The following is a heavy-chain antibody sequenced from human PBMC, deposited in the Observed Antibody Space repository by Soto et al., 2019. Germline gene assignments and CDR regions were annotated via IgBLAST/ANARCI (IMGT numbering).Heavy chain of an antibody. D-gene: IGHD2-15*01. CDR3: AKTGRDGSWFDP. CDR1: GFSLSTSGTR. V-gene: IGHV2-70*04. Sequence: SGPTLLNPTQTLTLTCTFSGFSLSTSGTRVSWIRQSPGKALEWLARIDWDDDTFYTTSLKTRLTISKDTSKNQVVLTMTNIDPVDKATYYCAKTGRDGSWFDPWGQGTLVTVS. CDR2: IDWDDDT. J-gene: IGHJ5*02.